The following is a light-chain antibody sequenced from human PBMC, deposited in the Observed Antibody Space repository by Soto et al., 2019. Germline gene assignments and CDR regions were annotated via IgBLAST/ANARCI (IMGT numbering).Light chain of an antibody. V-gene: IGLV2-8*01. CDR2: EVF. CDR3: KSYAGSNTYV. Sequence: SPLTQPPSASWSPGQSVTISCTGTKSYIGVYDFVSWYQHLPGKAPRLIIYEVFQRPSGVPDRFSGSKSGNTASLTVSGLQAADEADYFCKSYAGSNTYVFGSGTKSPS. J-gene: IGLJ1*01. CDR1: KSYIGVYDF.